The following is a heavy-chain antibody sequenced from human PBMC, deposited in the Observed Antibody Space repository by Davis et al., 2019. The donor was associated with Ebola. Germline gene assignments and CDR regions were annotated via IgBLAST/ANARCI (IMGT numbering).Heavy chain of an antibody. J-gene: IGHJ4*02. CDR3: AKEHIVGEYFFDY. D-gene: IGHD3-22*01. V-gene: IGHV3-23*01. CDR2: LGTSADT. Sequence: GESLKISCAASGFIFSSYVMSWVRQAPGKGLEWVSTLGTSADTYYADSVKGRFTISRDNSKNTLYLQMNSLRAEDTAVYYCAKEHIVGEYFFDYWGQGTLVTVSS. CDR1: GFIFSSYV.